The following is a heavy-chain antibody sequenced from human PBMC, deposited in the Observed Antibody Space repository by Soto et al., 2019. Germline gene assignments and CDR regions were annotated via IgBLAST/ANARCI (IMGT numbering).Heavy chain of an antibody. Sequence: SETLSLTCTVSGGSIISGSYFWGWIRQPPGKGLEWIGTIYYSGSTYYNPSLKSRVTLSVDTSKNQFSLKLNSVTAADTAVYYCATPVAYCSGGTCSSSYFDYWGQGTLVTVSS. V-gene: IGHV4-39*01. D-gene: IGHD2-15*01. CDR2: IYYSGST. J-gene: IGHJ4*02. CDR1: GGSIISGSYF. CDR3: ATPVAYCSGGTCSSSYFDY.